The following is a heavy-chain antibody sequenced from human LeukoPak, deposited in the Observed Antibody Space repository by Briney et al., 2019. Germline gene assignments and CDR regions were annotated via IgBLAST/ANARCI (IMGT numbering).Heavy chain of an antibody. V-gene: IGHV3-30-3*01. CDR3: ARDWGEVITTPFDY. Sequence: PGRSLRLSCAASGFTFSSYAMHWVRQAPGKGLEWVAVISYDGGNKYYADSVKGRFTISRDNSKNTLYLQMNSLRAEDTAVYYCARDWGEVITTPFDYWGQGTLVTVSS. D-gene: IGHD3-22*01. CDR2: ISYDGGNK. CDR1: GFTFSSYA. J-gene: IGHJ4*02.